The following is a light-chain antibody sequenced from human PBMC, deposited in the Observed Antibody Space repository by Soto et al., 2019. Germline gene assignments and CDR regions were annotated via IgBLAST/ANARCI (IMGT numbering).Light chain of an antibody. CDR2: AVS. CDR1: QSISTY. CDR3: QQSYGTSWT. V-gene: IGKV1-39*01. J-gene: IGKJ1*01. Sequence: DIQLPQSPSALSTSVGDRVTINCRASQSISTYLNWYQHKPGKATKVLIYAVSSLQSGVPSRFSGTGAGTVVMITLCSLQAEDGVTYYGQQSYGTSWTFGQGTKVDIK.